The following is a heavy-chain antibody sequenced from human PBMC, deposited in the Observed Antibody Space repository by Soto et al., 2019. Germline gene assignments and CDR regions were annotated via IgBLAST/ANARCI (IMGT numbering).Heavy chain of an antibody. Sequence: QVQLVESGGGLVKPGGSLRLSCAASGFTSSDYYMSWIRQAPGKGLEWVSSISRSGTTIYYADSVKGRFTISRDNSKNTVYLQMSSLRAEDTAIYYCAKESYGTSRGSFDIWGQGTTVSVSS. CDR3: AKESYGTSRGSFDI. J-gene: IGHJ3*02. CDR2: ISRSGTTI. V-gene: IGHV3-11*01. CDR1: GFTSSDYY. D-gene: IGHD2-2*01.